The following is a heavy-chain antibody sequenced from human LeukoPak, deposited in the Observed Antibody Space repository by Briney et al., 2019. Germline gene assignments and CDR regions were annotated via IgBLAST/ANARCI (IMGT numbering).Heavy chain of an antibody. Sequence: GESLKISCKGSGYSFTSYWIGWVRQMPGKGLEWMGIFYPGDSDARYSPSFQGQVTFSADKSISTAYLQWSSLKASDTAMNYCARRMGVTTSRAFDYWGQGTLVTVSS. CDR3: ARRMGVTTSRAFDY. V-gene: IGHV5-51*01. D-gene: IGHD1-26*01. CDR2: FYPGDSDA. CDR1: GYSFTSYW. J-gene: IGHJ4*02.